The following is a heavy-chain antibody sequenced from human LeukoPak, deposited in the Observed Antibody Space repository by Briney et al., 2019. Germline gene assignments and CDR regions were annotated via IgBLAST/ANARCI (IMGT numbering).Heavy chain of an antibody. CDR3: ARSLGATTGYYYYYYMDV. Sequence: SVKVSCKASGGTFSSYTISWVRQAPGQGLEWMGRIIPILGIANYAQKFQGRVTITADKSTRTAYMELSSLRSEDTAVYYCARSLGATTGYYYYYYMDVWGKGTTVTVSS. CDR2: IIPILGIA. V-gene: IGHV1-69*02. CDR1: GGTFSSYT. J-gene: IGHJ6*03. D-gene: IGHD1-26*01.